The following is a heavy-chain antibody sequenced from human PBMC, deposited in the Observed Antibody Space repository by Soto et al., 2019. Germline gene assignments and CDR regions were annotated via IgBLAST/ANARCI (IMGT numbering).Heavy chain of an antibody. V-gene: IGHV3-48*03. J-gene: IGHJ6*02. CDR3: ARGAGFFYGVDV. Sequence: EVQLVESGGGLVQPGGPLRLSCAASGFDFDNYEMNWVRQAPGKGLEWISFISYSGSTIYFADSVRGRFSISRDNSKNSLFLQMSSLRAEDSAIYYCARGAGFFYGVDVWGQGTTVTVSS. CDR2: ISYSGSTI. CDR1: GFDFDNYE.